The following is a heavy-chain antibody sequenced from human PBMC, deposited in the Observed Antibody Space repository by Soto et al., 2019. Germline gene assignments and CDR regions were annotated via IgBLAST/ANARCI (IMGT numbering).Heavy chain of an antibody. V-gene: IGHV5-51*01. J-gene: IGHJ4*02. CDR3: ARQWGSGSSSWYVFDY. Sequence: GESLKISCKGSGYSFTSYWIGWVRQMPGKGLEWMGIIYPGDSDTRYSPSFQGQVTISADKSISTAYLQWSSLKASDTAMYYCARQWGSGSSSWYVFDYWGQGPLVTVSS. D-gene: IGHD6-13*01. CDR2: IYPGDSDT. CDR1: GYSFTSYW.